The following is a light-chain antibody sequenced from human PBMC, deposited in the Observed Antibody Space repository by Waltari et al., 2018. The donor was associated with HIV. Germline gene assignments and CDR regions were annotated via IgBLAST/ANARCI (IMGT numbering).Light chain of an antibody. CDR3: SSYTSLRIYV. V-gene: IGLV2-14*03. J-gene: IGLJ1*01. CDR1: GSDVGSYNY. Sequence: QSALTQPASVSGSPGQSITISCTGTGSDVGSYNYVSWYQQHPGKAPKLIIHHVYNLPSGVANRFSGSKSGNTASLTISGLQAEDEADYYCSSYTSLRIYVFGTGTRVTVL. CDR2: HVY.